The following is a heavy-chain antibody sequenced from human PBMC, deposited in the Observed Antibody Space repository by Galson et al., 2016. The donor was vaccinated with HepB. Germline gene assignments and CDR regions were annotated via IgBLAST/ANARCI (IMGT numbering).Heavy chain of an antibody. CDR2: IDWDGDE. J-gene: IGHJ4*02. CDR3: ARVVTPGGFDS. CDR1: GFSLTAKNMC. Sequence: PALVKPTQTLTLTCTFSGFSLTAKNMCVSWIRQPPGKALEWLALIDWDGDEYYSTSLKTRLSISKDTSKSQVLLKMTNMDPVDTATYYCARVVTPGGFDSWGQGTLVTVSS. D-gene: IGHD6-6*01. V-gene: IGHV2-70*01.